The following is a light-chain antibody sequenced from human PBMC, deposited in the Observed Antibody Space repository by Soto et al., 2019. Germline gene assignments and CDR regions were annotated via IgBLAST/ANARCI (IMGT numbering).Light chain of an antibody. Sequence: EIVMTQSPATLSVSPGERATLSCRASQSVSSILAWYQQKPGQAPRLLIYGASTRATGIPARLSGSGSGTXXXXXISTLQSEDFAVYYCQQYNNWPLTFGGGTKVEVK. J-gene: IGKJ4*01. CDR2: GAS. CDR1: QSVSSI. CDR3: QQYNNWPLT. V-gene: IGKV3-15*01.